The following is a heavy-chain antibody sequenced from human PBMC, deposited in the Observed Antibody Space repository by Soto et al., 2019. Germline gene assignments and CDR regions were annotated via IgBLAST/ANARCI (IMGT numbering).Heavy chain of an antibody. Sequence: GGSLRLSCAASGFTFSDYYMSWIRQAPGQGLEWVSGISGSGGFTYYADSVKGRFTISRDNSKDTVYLQMNSLRAEDTAVYFCAKDNDSTGSYAFDIWGQGTMVTVSS. CDR3: AKDNDSTGSYAFDI. D-gene: IGHD3-22*01. J-gene: IGHJ3*02. V-gene: IGHV3-23*01. CDR2: ISGSGGFT. CDR1: GFTFSDYY.